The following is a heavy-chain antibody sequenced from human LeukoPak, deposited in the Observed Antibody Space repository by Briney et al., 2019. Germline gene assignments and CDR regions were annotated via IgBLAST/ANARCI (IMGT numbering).Heavy chain of an antibody. CDR1: GGSISSYY. V-gene: IGHV4-59*01. D-gene: IGHD6-13*01. CDR2: IYYGGST. J-gene: IGHJ6*03. CDR3: ARTTEAHSWRTRYYDYYMDV. Sequence: SETLSLTCTVSGGSISSYYWSWIRQPPGKGLEWIGYIYYGGSTNYNPSLKSRVTISVDTSKNQFSLKLSSVTAADTAVYYCARTTEAHSWRTRYYDYYMDVWGKGTTVTVSS.